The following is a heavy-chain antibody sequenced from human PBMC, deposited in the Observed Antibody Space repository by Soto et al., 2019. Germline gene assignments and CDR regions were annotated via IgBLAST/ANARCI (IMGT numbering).Heavy chain of an antibody. CDR3: AREHDDWSGYSFDF. J-gene: IGHJ4*02. V-gene: IGHV1-3*01. Sequence: VASVKVSCKSSGFSFISYAIEWVRQAPGHRLEWMGWINVATGNTKYSQQFQGRVTITRDTSASTAYMELNGLTSDDTAIYYCAREHDDWSGYSFDFWGQGTLVTVSS. CDR2: INVATGNT. CDR1: GFSFISYA. D-gene: IGHD3-3*01.